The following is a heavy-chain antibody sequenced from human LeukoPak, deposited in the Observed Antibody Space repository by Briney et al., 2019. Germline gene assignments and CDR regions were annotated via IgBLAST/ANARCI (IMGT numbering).Heavy chain of an antibody. J-gene: IGHJ6*03. D-gene: IGHD2-2*01. V-gene: IGHV4-39*07. CDR2: IYYSGST. CDR1: GGSISSSSYY. Sequence: SETLSLTCTVSGGSISSSSYYWGWIRQPPGKGLEWIGSIYYSGSTYYNPSLKSRVTISVDTSKNQFSLKLSSVTAADTAVYYCARGVKYCSSTSCYALHYYYYMDVWGKGTTVTVSS. CDR3: ARGVKYCSSTSCYALHYYYYMDV.